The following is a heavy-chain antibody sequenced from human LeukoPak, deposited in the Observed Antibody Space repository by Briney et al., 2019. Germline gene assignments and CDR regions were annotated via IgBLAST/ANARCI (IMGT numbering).Heavy chain of an antibody. Sequence: SGTLSLTCGVSGGSITNTNYWTWVRQPPGKGLEWIGEVNLQGSTNYNPSLMGRVAISVDTSKNQFSLRLSSVTAADTAVYYSARLASGSYGPLTPFDYWGQGTLVTVSS. V-gene: IGHV4-4*02. CDR2: VNLQGST. CDR1: GGSITNTNY. J-gene: IGHJ4*02. CDR3: ARLASGSYGPLTPFDY. D-gene: IGHD1-26*01.